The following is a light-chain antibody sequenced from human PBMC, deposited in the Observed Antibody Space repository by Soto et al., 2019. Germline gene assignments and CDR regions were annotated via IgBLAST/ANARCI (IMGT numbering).Light chain of an antibody. CDR1: QSLVHSDGNTS. V-gene: IGKV2-24*01. Sequence: DIVMTQTPVSSSVALGQSASISCKSSQSLVHSDGNTSLNWLHQRPGQPPRLLIYKISKRLSGVPARFSGSGAGTFFTLRISRLEHEDVGIYYCAQAAQFPLTFGGGTKVEIK. J-gene: IGKJ4*01. CDR2: KIS. CDR3: AQAAQFPLT.